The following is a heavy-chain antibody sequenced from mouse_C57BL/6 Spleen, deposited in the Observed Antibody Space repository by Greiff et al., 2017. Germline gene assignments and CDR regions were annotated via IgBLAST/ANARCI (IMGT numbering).Heavy chain of an antibody. CDR2: ISDGGSYT. J-gene: IGHJ3*01. CDR3: ARDLDYGGFAY. D-gene: IGHD2-4*01. CDR1: GFTFSSYA. V-gene: IGHV5-4*01. Sequence: EVKVVESGGGLVKPGGSLKLSCAASGFTFSSYAMSWVRQTPEKRLEWVATISDGGSYTYYPDNVKGRFTISRDNAKNNLYLQMSHLKSEDTAMYYCARDLDYGGFAYWGQGTLVTVSA.